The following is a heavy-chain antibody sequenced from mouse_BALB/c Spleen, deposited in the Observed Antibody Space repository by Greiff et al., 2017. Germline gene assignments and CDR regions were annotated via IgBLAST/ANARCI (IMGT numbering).Heavy chain of an antibody. CDR2: ISPSTGYT. D-gene: IGHD1-2*01. J-gene: IGHJ2*01. CDR1: GYTFTSYW. CDR3: ARNYYGYYYCDY. Sequence: VQLQQSGAELAKPGASVKMSCKASGYTFTSYWMHWVKQRPGQGLEWIGYISPSTGYTEYNQKFKDKSTLTADKSSSTAYMQLSSLTSEDSAVYYCARNYYGYYYCDYWGQGTPLTVSS. V-gene: IGHV1-7*01.